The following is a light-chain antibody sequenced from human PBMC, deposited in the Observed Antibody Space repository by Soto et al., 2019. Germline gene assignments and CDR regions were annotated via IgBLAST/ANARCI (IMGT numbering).Light chain of an antibody. CDR3: QQYNDWPLT. CDR2: GAS. Sequence: ERVMTQSPATLSVSPGERATLSCRASQSVSSNLAWYQQKPGQAPWLVIYGASTRATGIPARFSGSGSGTEFTLTISSLQSEDFAVYYCQQYNDWPLTFGGGTKAEIK. J-gene: IGKJ4*01. V-gene: IGKV3-15*01. CDR1: QSVSSN.